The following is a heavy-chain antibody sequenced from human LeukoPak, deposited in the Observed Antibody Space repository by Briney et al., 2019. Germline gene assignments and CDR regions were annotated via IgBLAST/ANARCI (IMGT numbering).Heavy chain of an antibody. D-gene: IGHD3-9*01. CDR2: INPNSGGT. CDR3: ARGHDILTGYPKGLFDY. CDR1: GYTFTGYY. V-gene: IGHV1-2*02. Sequence: ASVKVSCKASGYTFTGYYMHWVRQAPGQGLEWMGWINPNSGGTNYAQKFQGRVTMTRDTSISTAYMELSRLRSDDTAVYYCARGHDILTGYPKGLFDYWGQGTLVTVSS. J-gene: IGHJ4*02.